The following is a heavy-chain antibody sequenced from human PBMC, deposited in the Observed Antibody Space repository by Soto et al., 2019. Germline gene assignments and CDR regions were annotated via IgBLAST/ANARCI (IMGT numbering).Heavy chain of an antibody. V-gene: IGHV1-18*04. CDR3: ARVMLRVLEWLSQSNWFDP. J-gene: IGHJ5*02. Sequence: QVQLVQSGAEVKKPGASVKVSCKASGYTFTSYGISWVRQAPGQGLEWMGWISAYNGNTNYAPKLQGRVTMPTDTSTSTAYMELRSLRSDDTAVYYCARVMLRVLEWLSQSNWFDPWGQGTLVTVSS. CDR1: GYTFTSYG. D-gene: IGHD3-3*01. CDR2: ISAYNGNT.